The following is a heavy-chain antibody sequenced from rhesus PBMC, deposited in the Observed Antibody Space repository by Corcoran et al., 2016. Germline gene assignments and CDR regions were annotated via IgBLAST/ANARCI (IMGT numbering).Heavy chain of an antibody. CDR1: GGSISDYSY. J-gene: IGHJ2*01. D-gene: IGHD6-13*01. CDR3: ARAGSSWSSYWYFDI. CDR2: IYGTSDSI. Sequence: QVQLQESGPGLVKPSETLSLTCAVSGGSISDYSYGNWISQPPGKGLEWIGNIYGTSDSINYNPSRKIQGRIAKDTAKNQFFLKMNSVTAADTAVYYCARAGSSWSSYWYFDIWGPGTPITISS. V-gene: IGHV4S9*01.